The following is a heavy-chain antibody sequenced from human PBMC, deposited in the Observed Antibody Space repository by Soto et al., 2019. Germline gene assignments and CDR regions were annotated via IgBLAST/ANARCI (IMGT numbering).Heavy chain of an antibody. CDR2: MYNSGST. CDR1: GGSISSYY. CDR3: ASMGYHYGSGSYPLDY. V-gene: IGHV4-59*08. D-gene: IGHD3-10*01. J-gene: IGHJ4*02. Sequence: QVQLQESGPGLVKPSETLSLTCTVSGGSISSYYWTWIRQPPGKGLEWIGFMYNSGSTHYNPSLTSRVIISLYTSKYQFSLNLRSVTAADTAVYYCASMGYHYGSGSYPLDYWGQGTLVTVSS.